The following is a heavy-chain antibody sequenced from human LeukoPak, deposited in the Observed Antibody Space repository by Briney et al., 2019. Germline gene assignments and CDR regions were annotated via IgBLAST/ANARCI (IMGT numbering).Heavy chain of an antibody. Sequence: SETLSLTCAVYGGSFSGYYWSWIRQPPGKGLEWIGEINHSGSTNYNPSLKSRVTISVDTSKNQFSLKLNSVTAADTAVYYCASFFSYYYMDVWGKGTTVTISS. CDR1: GGSFSGYY. CDR2: INHSGST. V-gene: IGHV4-34*01. CDR3: ASFFSYYYMDV. D-gene: IGHD2/OR15-2a*01. J-gene: IGHJ6*03.